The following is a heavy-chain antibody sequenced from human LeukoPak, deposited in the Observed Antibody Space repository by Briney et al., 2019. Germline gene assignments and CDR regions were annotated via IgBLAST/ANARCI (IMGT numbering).Heavy chain of an antibody. CDR3: ARGATTTGDFDY. Sequence: PSQTLSLTCTVSGGAITSGGNYWSWIRQHPGKGLEWIGYMSDSGNTYYNPPLKSRVTISVDTSKNQFSLKLRSLTAADTAIYFCARGATTTGDFDYWGRGTLVTVSS. J-gene: IGHJ4*02. CDR1: GGAITSGGNY. D-gene: IGHD1-1*01. V-gene: IGHV4-31*03. CDR2: MSDSGNT.